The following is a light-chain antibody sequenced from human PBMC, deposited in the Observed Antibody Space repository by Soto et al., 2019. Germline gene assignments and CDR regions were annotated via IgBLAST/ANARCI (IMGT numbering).Light chain of an antibody. CDR3: QQYGSSPPMYT. CDR1: RSVSSGY. CDR2: GAS. Sequence: EIVLTQSPGTLSLSPGERATLSGRASRSVSSGYLAWYQQKPGQAPRLLMYGASSRATGIPDRFSGSGSGTDFTLTISRLEPEDSAVYYCQQYGSSPPMYTFGQGTKLEIK. V-gene: IGKV3-20*01. J-gene: IGKJ2*01.